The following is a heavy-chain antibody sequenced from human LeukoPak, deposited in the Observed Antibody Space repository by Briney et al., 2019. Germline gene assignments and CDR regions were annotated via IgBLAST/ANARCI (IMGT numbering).Heavy chain of an antibody. CDR1: GFTSSSYS. CDR2: ISSSSSYI. J-gene: IGHJ4*02. V-gene: IGHV3-21*01. Sequence: GGSLRLSCAASGFTSSSYSMNWVRQAPGKGLEWVSSISSSSSYIYYADSVKGRFTISRDNAKNSLYLQMNSLRAEDTAVYYCARDLVGYSSRNSDYWGQGTLVTVSS. D-gene: IGHD6-13*01. CDR3: ARDLVGYSSRNSDY.